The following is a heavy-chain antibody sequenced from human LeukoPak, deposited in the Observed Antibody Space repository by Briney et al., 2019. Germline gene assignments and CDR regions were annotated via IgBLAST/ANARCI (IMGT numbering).Heavy chain of an antibody. Sequence: GSLRLSCAASGFTFSSYGMSWVRQAPGKGLEWVSFIRYDGSNKYYADSVKGRFTISRDNSKNTLYLQMNSLRTEDAAVYYCAKDLSKGLLYRRGMYYFDYWGQGTLVTVSS. CDR3: AKDLSKGLLYRRGMYYFDY. J-gene: IGHJ4*02. V-gene: IGHV3-30*02. CDR1: GFTFSSYG. CDR2: IRYDGSNK. D-gene: IGHD3-3*01.